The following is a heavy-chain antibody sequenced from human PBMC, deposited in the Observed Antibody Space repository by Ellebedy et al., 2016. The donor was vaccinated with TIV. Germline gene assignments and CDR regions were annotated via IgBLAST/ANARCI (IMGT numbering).Heavy chain of an antibody. Sequence: GGSLRLSCATSGFSFRSYWITWVRQAPGKGLEWVANIRQDGSDMYYVDSVKGRFTISRDNAKNSLYLQMNSLRAEDTAVYYCARDMAWGNERFNDAFDIWGQGTMVTVSS. CDR3: ARDMAWGNERFNDAFDI. V-gene: IGHV3-7*01. CDR2: IRQDGSDM. CDR1: GFSFRSYW. D-gene: IGHD7-27*01. J-gene: IGHJ3*02.